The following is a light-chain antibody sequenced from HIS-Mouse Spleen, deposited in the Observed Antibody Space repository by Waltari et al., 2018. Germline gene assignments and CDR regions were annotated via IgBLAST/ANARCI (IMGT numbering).Light chain of an antibody. J-gene: IGKJ3*01. CDR1: QDISNY. CDR2: DAS. V-gene: IGKV1-33*01. Sequence: DIQMTQSPSSLSASVGDRVCITCQARQDISNYLNWYQQKPGKAPKLLIYDASNLETVVPSRFSGSGSGTDFTFTISSLQPEDIATYYCQQYDNLHRLTFGPGTKVDIK. CDR3: QQYDNLHRLT.